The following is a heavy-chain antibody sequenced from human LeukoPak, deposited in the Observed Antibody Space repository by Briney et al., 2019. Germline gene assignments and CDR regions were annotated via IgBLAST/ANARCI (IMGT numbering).Heavy chain of an antibody. V-gene: IGHV3-23*01. Sequence: GGSLRLSCAASGFTFDDYAMHWVRQAPGKGLEWVSAISGSGGSTYYADSVKGRFTISRDNSKNTLYLQMNSLRAEDTAVYYCAKWWSPHGAFDIWGQGTMVTVSS. CDR2: ISGSGGST. J-gene: IGHJ3*02. D-gene: IGHD3-16*01. CDR3: AKWWSPHGAFDI. CDR1: GFTFDDYA.